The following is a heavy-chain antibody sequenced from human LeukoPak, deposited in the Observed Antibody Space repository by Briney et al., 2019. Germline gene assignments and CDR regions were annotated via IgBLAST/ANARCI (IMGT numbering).Heavy chain of an antibody. D-gene: IGHD5-12*01. CDR1: GFTFDDYA. CDR2: ISWNSGSI. J-gene: IGHJ4*02. V-gene: IGHV3-9*01. Sequence: GGSLRLSCAASGFTFDDYAMHWVRQAPGKGLEWVSGISWNSGSIGYADSVKGRFTISRDNAKNSLYLQMNSLRAEDTALYYCTKDWDSGYSYYFDYWGQGTLVTVSS. CDR3: TKDWDSGYSYYFDY.